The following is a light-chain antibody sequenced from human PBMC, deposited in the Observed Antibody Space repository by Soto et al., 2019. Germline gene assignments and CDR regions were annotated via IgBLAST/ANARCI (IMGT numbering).Light chain of an antibody. Sequence: EIVLTQSPATLSLSPGERSALSCGASQSVSSNYLAWYQHKHGQAPRXXIYLTSNRAAGIPARFSGSGSETDLTITISDVEPEDFEVYYCHQRQSWPRTFGQGTKVDIK. J-gene: IGKJ1*01. CDR3: HQRQSWPRT. CDR2: LTS. CDR1: QSVSSN. V-gene: IGKV3-11*01.